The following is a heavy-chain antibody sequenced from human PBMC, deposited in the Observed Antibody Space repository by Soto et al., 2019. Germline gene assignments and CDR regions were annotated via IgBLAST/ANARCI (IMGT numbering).Heavy chain of an antibody. V-gene: IGHV3-11*01. CDR2: ISSSGSTI. J-gene: IGHJ6*03. D-gene: IGHD3-10*01. Sequence: QVQLVESGGGLVKPGGSLRLSCAASGFTFSAYYMSWIRQAPGKGLEWVSYISSSGSTIYYADSVKGRFTISRDNAKNSLFLQMNSLRAEDTAVYYCARDWPEDYGSVSWGYYYYMDVWGKGTTVTVSS. CDR1: GFTFSAYY. CDR3: ARDWPEDYGSVSWGYYYYMDV.